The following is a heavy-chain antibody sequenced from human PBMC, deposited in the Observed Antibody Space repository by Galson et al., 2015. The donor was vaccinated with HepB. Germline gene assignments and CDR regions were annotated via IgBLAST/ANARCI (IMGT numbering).Heavy chain of an antibody. J-gene: IGHJ4*02. V-gene: IGHV3-23*01. Sequence: SLRLSCAASGFTFSRLGMTWVRQAPGKGLECVSAIGVRGTTDYSDSVKGRFIISRDNSKNMLYLQMNNLSAEDTAVYYCAKGTTDIDYWGQGTLVTVSS. D-gene: IGHD1-1*01. CDR3: AKGTTDIDY. CDR1: GFTFSRLG. CDR2: IGVRGTT.